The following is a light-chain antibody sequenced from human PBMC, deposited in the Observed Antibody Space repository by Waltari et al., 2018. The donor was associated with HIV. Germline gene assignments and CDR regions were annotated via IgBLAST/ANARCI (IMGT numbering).Light chain of an antibody. CDR2: EDT. V-gene: IGLV6-57*03. CDR1: SGSIASNY. J-gene: IGLJ3*02. Sequence: NFMLTQPPSVSESPGKTVTISCTRSSGSIASNYVQWYPQRPGSAPTTVIYEDTQRPSGVPDRFSGSIDSSSNSASLTISGLTTEDEADFYCQSYDSSKGDWVFGGGTKLTVL. CDR3: QSYDSSKGDWV.